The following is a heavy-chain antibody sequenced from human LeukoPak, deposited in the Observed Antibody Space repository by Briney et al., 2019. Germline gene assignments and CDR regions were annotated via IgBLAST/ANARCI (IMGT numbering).Heavy chain of an antibody. V-gene: IGHV4-39*01. CDR3: ARSFYGFGGYFDY. CDR1: GGSISSSSYS. Sequence: SETLSLTCTVSGGSISSSSYSWTWIRQPPGKGLEWIGSIHYDGNTYYKPSLRSRVTISVDTSNQFSLKLSSVTAADTAVYYCARSFYGFGGYFDYWGQGTLVTVSS. J-gene: IGHJ4*02. D-gene: IGHD3-10*01. CDR2: IHYDGNT.